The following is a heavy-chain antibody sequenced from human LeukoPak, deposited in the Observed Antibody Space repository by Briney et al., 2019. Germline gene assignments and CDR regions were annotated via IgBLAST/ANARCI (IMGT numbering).Heavy chain of an antibody. D-gene: IGHD3-16*01. V-gene: IGHV7-4-1*02. Sequence: ASVKVSCKASGYTFTSHAMNWVRQAPGQGLEWMGWISTNTGNPTYAQDFTGRFVFSLDTSVGTAYLQISSLQAEDTAVYYCARSVLGIYYYGMDVWGQGTTVIV. J-gene: IGHJ6*02. CDR2: ISTNTGNP. CDR1: GYTFTSHA. CDR3: ARSVLGIYYYGMDV.